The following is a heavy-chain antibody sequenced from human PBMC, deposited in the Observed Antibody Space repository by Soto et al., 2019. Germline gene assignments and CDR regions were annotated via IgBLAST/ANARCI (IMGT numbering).Heavy chain of an antibody. Sequence: GGSLRLSCTASTFTFSRYAMSWVRQAPGKGLEWVSDISGGGDATFYADSLRGRFNISRDNYKNTLYLQVNSLRVEDTAFYYCAKGFSGSSLYNWFGPCGQGTLVTVSS. D-gene: IGHD2-15*01. CDR2: ISGGGDAT. V-gene: IGHV3-23*01. J-gene: IGHJ5*02. CDR3: AKGFSGSSLYNWFGP. CDR1: TFTFSRYA.